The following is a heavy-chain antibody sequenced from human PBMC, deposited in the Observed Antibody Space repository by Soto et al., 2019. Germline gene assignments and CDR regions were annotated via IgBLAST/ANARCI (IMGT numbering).Heavy chain of an antibody. D-gene: IGHD2-21*02. CDR1: GCSISSGDYY. CDR2: IYYSGST. J-gene: IGHJ4*02. CDR3: ARDLGDVRFDY. Sequence: PSETLSLTCTVSGCSISSGDYYWSWIRQPPGKGLEWIGYIYYSGSTYYNPSLKSRVTISVDTSKNQFSLKLSSVTAADTAVYYCARDLGDVRFDYWGQGTLVTVSS. V-gene: IGHV4-30-4*01.